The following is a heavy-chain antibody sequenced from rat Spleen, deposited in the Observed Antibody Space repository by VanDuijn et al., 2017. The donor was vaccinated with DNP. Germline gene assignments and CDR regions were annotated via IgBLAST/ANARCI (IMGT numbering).Heavy chain of an antibody. J-gene: IGHJ4*01. V-gene: IGHV5-7*01. CDR1: GFTFSDYN. Sequence: EVQLVESGGGLVQPGRSLKLSCAASGFTFSDYNMAWVRQAPKKGLEWVATISTSGSRTYYPDSVKGRFTISRDNAKSSLYLQMNSLKSEDTATYYCARRPGGGMDAWGQGTSVTVSS. CDR2: ISTSGSRT. CDR3: ARRPGGGMDA. D-gene: IGHD5-1*01.